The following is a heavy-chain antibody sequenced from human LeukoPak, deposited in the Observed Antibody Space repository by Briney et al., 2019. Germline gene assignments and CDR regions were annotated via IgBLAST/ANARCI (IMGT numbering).Heavy chain of an antibody. CDR1: GGSISSYY. CDR3: ASFLCGGDCYVDY. J-gene: IGHJ4*02. CDR2: IYYSGRT. V-gene: IGHV4-59*01. D-gene: IGHD2-21*02. Sequence: SETLSLTCTVSGGSISSYYWSWIRQPPGKGLEWIGYIYYSGRTNYNPSLKSRVIISVDTSKNQFSLKLSSVTAADTAVYYCASFLCGGDCYVDYWGQGTLVTVSS.